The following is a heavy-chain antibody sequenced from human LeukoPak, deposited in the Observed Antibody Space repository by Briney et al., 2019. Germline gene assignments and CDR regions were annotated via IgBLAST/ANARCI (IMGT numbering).Heavy chain of an antibody. V-gene: IGHV4-59*01. Sequence: SETLSLTCTVSGGSISSYYWSCIRQPPGKGLECIGYIYYSGSTNYNPSLKSRVTISVDTSKNQFSLRLSSVTAADTAVYYCATKTPGTWIQLWFGAFDIWGQGTMVTVSS. D-gene: IGHD5-18*01. CDR3: ATKTPGTWIQLWFGAFDI. CDR1: GGSISSYY. CDR2: IYYSGST. J-gene: IGHJ3*02.